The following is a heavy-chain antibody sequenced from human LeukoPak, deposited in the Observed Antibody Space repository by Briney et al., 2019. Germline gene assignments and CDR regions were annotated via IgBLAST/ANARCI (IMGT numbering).Heavy chain of an antibody. J-gene: IGHJ6*03. CDR1: GGSISSSSYY. V-gene: IGHV4-61*02. Sequence: PSETLSLTCTVSGGSISSSSYYWSWIRQPAGKGLEWIGRIYTSGSTNYNPSLKSRVTISVDTSKNQFSLKLSSVTAADTAVYYCARVLVVAYMDVWGKGTTVTVSS. CDR2: IYTSGST. CDR3: ARVLVVAYMDV. D-gene: IGHD2-2*01.